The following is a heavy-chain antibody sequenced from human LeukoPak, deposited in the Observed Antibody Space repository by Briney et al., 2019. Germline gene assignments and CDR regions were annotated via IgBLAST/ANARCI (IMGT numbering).Heavy chain of an antibody. CDR2: IIPILGIA. D-gene: IGHD2/OR15-2a*01. CDR1: GGTFSSYA. Sequence: GASVKVSCKASGGTFSSYAISWVRQAPGQGLEWMGRIIPILGIANYAQKFQGRVTITADKSTSTAYMELSSLRSEDTAVYYCARERRSFGWFDPWGQGTLVTVSS. CDR3: ARERRSFGWFDP. J-gene: IGHJ5*02. V-gene: IGHV1-69*04.